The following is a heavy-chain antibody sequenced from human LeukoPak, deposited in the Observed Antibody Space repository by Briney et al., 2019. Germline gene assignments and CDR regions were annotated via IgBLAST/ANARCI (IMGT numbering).Heavy chain of an antibody. J-gene: IGHJ3*02. Sequence: SVKVSCKASGDTFSSYAISWGRQAPGQGLECMGRIIPIFGTANYAQKFQGRVTITTDESTSTAYMELSSLRSEDTAVYYCARGVDYVWGSYRYFFRAFDIWGQGTMVTVSS. CDR2: IIPIFGTA. V-gene: IGHV1-69*05. CDR3: ARGVDYVWGSYRYFFRAFDI. CDR1: GDTFSSYA. D-gene: IGHD3-16*02.